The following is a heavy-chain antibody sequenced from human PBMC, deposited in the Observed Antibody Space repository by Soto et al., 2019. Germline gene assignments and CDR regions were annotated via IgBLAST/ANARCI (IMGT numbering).Heavy chain of an antibody. CDR1: GGSISSGGYY. Sequence: QVQLQESGPGLVKPSQTLSLTCTVSGGSISSGGYYWSWMRQHPGKGLEWIGYIYYSGSTYYNPSLKSRVTISVDTSKNQFSLKLSSVTAADTAVYYCARDRLSKLPGYYYDSRGFDYWGQGTLVTVSS. CDR3: ARDRLSKLPGYYYDSRGFDY. CDR2: IYYSGST. V-gene: IGHV4-31*03. D-gene: IGHD3-22*01. J-gene: IGHJ4*02.